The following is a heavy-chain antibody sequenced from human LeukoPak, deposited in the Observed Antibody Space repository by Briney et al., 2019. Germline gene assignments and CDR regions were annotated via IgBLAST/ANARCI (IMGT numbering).Heavy chain of an antibody. CDR3: ARPRYSSGRTDAFDI. D-gene: IGHD6-19*01. J-gene: IGHJ3*02. Sequence: SETLSLTCTVSGGSISSSSYYWGWIRQPPGKGLEWIGSIYYSGSTYYNPSLKSRVTISVDTSKNQFSLKLSSVTAADTAVYYCARPRYSSGRTDAFDIWGQGTMVTVSS. V-gene: IGHV4-39*01. CDR2: IYYSGST. CDR1: GGSISSSSYY.